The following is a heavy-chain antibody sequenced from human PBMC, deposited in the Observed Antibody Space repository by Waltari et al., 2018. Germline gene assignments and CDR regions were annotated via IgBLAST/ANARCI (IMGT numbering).Heavy chain of an antibody. CDR2: MTSSSSTI. V-gene: IGHV3-48*01. D-gene: IGHD6-19*01. Sequence: EVQLVESGGGLVQPGGSMRLSCAASGFTFSSYRMNWVRQAPGKGLEWVAFMTSSSSTIYYADSVKGRFTISRDNAKKSLYLQMSSLRVEDTAVYYCARGALYSSGFGDFDIWGQGTMATVSS. CDR3: ARGALYSSGFGDFDI. J-gene: IGHJ3*02. CDR1: GFTFSSYR.